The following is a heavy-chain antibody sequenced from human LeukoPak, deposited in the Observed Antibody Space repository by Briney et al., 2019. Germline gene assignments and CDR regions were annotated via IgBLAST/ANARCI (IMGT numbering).Heavy chain of an antibody. D-gene: IGHD6-6*01. Sequence: GGSLRLSCAASGFTFSSYGMHWVRQAPGKGLEWVAVISYDGSNKYYADSVKGRFTISRDNSKNTLYLQMNSLRAEDTAVYYCAKDTRYSSSDPFDYWGQGTLVTVSS. CDR3: AKDTRYSSSDPFDY. J-gene: IGHJ4*02. CDR2: ISYDGSNK. V-gene: IGHV3-30*18. CDR1: GFTFSSYG.